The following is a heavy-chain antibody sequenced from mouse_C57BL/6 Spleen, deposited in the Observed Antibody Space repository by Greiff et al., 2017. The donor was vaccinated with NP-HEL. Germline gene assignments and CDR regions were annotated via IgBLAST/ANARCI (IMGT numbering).Heavy chain of an antibody. J-gene: IGHJ1*03. V-gene: IGHV5-12*01. CDR2: ISNGGGST. Sequence: DVMLVESGGGLVQPGGSLKLSCAASGFTFSDYYMYWVRQTPEKRLEWVAYISNGGGSTYYPDTVKGRFTISRDNAKNTLYLQMSRLKSEDTAMYYCARHAGYFDVWGTGTTVTVSS. CDR3: ARHAGYFDV. CDR1: GFTFSDYY.